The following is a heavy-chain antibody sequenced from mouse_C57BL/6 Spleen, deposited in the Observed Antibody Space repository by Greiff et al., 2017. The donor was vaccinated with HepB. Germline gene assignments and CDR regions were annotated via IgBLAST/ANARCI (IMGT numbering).Heavy chain of an antibody. CDR2: ISYDGSN. Sequence: EVQLQESGPGLVKPSQSLSLTCSVTGYSITSGYYWNWIRQFPGNKLEWMGYISYDGSNNYNPSLKNRISITRDTSKNQFFLKLNSVTTEDTATYYCARMEDYGAMDYWGQGTSVTVSS. CDR1: GYSITSGYY. D-gene: IGHD2-4*01. CDR3: ARMEDYGAMDY. J-gene: IGHJ4*01. V-gene: IGHV3-6*01.